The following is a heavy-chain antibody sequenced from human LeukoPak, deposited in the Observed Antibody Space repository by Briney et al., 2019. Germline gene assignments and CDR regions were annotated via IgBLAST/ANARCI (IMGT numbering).Heavy chain of an antibody. D-gene: IGHD3-3*01. CDR1: GGSISSYY. CDR3: ARGYDCWSGYEAFDL. Sequence: PSETLSLTCTVSGGSISSYYWSWIRQPPGKGLEWIGYIYYSGSTNYNPSLKSRVTISVDTSKNQFSLKLSSVTAADTAVYYCARGYDCWSGYEAFDLWGQGTMVTVSS. CDR2: IYYSGST. V-gene: IGHV4-59*01. J-gene: IGHJ3*01.